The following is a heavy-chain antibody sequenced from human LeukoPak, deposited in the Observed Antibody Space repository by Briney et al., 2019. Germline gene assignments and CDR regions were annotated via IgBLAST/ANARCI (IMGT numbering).Heavy chain of an antibody. CDR2: IYPGDSDT. CDR3: ARRVTVTTGWPLDWFDP. D-gene: IGHD4-17*01. Sequence: GESLKISCKVSGYNFDTYWIGWVRQMPGKGLEWMGIIYPGDSDTRYSPSFQGQVTISADKSISTAYLQWSSLKASDTAMYYCARRVTVTTGWPLDWFDPWGQGTLVTVSS. J-gene: IGHJ5*02. CDR1: GYNFDTYW. V-gene: IGHV5-51*01.